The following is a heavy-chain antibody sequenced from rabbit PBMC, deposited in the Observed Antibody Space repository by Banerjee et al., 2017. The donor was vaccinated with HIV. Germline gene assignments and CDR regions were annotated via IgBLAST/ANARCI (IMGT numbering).Heavy chain of an antibody. D-gene: IGHD6-1*01. CDR3: ARVVYAGYGYANDYFNL. Sequence: QEQLKETGGGLVKPEGSLTLSCKASGFTLSSGYWMCWVRQAPGKGLEWIGCISTGDGITFYAKSVKGRFTISSDNAQNTVDLKMTSLTAADTATYFCARVVYAGYGYANDYFNLWGPGTLVTVS. CDR1: GFTLSSGYW. CDR2: ISTGDGIT. J-gene: IGHJ4*01. V-gene: IGHV1S43*01.